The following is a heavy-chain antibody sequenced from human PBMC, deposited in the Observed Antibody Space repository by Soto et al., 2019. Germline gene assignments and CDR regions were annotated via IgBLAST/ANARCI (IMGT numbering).Heavy chain of an antibody. CDR3: VSQRTTVPTQAYFDY. CDR1: GGSVTNSSYY. Sequence: EPRSLTGSVSGGSVTNSSYYWGWIRQSPGKGLEWIGSVYYRGRSYSKSSVKSRVTISVDTSKNRFSLSLNSVTASDTAVYFCVSQRTTVPTQAYFDYWGPGALVTVS. V-gene: IGHV4-39*01. J-gene: IGHJ4*02. D-gene: IGHD4-17*01. CDR2: VYYRGRS.